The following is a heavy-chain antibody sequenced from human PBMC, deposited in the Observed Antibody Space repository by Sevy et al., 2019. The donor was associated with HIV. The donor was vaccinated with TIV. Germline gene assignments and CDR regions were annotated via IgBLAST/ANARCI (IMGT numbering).Heavy chain of an antibody. CDR2: ISGSSNYI. CDR3: ATGPPDGSYDYFDY. J-gene: IGHJ4*02. D-gene: IGHD1-26*01. V-gene: IGHV3-21*06. CDR1: GFTFSSYD. Sequence: GGSLRLSCTASGFTFSSYDMNWVRQAPGKGLEWVSSISGSSNYIYYAESLKGRFIISRDNAKNTLYLQMNSLRADDTAVYYCATGPPDGSYDYFDYWGQGTLVTVSS.